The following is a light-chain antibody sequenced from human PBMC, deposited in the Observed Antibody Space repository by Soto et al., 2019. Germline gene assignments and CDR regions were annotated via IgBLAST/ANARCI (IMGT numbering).Light chain of an antibody. CDR1: QSVSSN. CDR2: AAS. CDR3: QQYNKWPGT. Sequence: TALSPSTLSGPHGERATLSCRASQSVSSNLAWYQHKPGQAPRLLIYAASTRATGIPARFSGSGSGTEFTLIISSLQSEDCAVYYCQQYNKWPGTVGRGTKVDIK. V-gene: IGKV3-15*01. J-gene: IGKJ1*01.